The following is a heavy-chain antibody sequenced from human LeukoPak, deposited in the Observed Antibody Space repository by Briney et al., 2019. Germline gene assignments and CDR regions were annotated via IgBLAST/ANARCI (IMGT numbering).Heavy chain of an antibody. J-gene: IGHJ4*02. CDR2: IKQDGSEK. CDR3: ARDQQWPETYFDY. Sequence: PGRSLRLSCAASGFTFSSYGMHWVRQAPGKGLEWVANIKQDGSEKYYVDSVKGRFTISRDNAKNSLYLQMNSLRAEDTAVYHCARDQQWPETYFDYWGQGTLVTVSS. V-gene: IGHV3-7*01. CDR1: GFTFSSYG. D-gene: IGHD6-19*01.